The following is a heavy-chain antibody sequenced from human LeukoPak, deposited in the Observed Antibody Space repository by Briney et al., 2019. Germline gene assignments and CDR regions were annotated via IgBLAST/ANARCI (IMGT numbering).Heavy chain of an antibody. CDR2: ISGSGGST. CDR1: GFTFSSYA. D-gene: IGHD3-3*01. Sequence: GGSLRLSCAASGFTFSSYAMSWVRQAPGKGLEWVSAISGSGGSTYYADFVKGRFTISRDNSKNTLYLQMNSLRAEDTAVYYCAKDREAHTDYDFWSGYPSWGQGTLVTVSS. CDR3: AKDREAHTDYDFWSGYPS. V-gene: IGHV3-23*01. J-gene: IGHJ4*02.